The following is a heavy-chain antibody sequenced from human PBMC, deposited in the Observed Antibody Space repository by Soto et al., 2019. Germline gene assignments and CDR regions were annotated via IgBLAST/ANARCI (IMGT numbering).Heavy chain of an antibody. CDR2: INAGNGNT. J-gene: IGHJ3*02. D-gene: IGHD2-15*01. Sequence: QVRLVQSGAEVKKPGASVKVSCKASGYTFTSYAMHWVRQAPGQRLEWMGWINAGNGNTKYSQKFQGRVTITRDTSASTAYMELSSLRSEDTAVYYCARESEYCSGGSCYSGRAFDIWGQGTMVTVSS. CDR3: ARESEYCSGGSCYSGRAFDI. V-gene: IGHV1-3*01. CDR1: GYTFTSYA.